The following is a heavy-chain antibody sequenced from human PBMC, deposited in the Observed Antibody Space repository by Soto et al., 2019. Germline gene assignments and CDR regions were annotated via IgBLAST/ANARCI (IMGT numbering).Heavy chain of an antibody. D-gene: IGHD6-13*01. J-gene: IGHJ3*01. CDR3: VRGAPGRAQQVVRVAAFDV. V-gene: IGHV3-30-3*01. CDR1: GFTFGLYW. Sequence: GGSLRLSCAASGFTFGLYWMGWVRQAPGKGLEWVAAISYDGSNKDYINSAKGRFTISRDNSNNTVYLQMNSLKVEDTSVYYCVRGAPGRAQQVVRVAAFDVWGQGTMVTVSS. CDR2: ISYDGSNK.